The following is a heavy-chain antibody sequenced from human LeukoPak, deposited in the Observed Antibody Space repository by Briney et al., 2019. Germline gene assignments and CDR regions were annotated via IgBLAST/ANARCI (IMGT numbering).Heavy chain of an antibody. D-gene: IGHD6-19*01. CDR2: ISYDGSNK. J-gene: IGHJ6*03. CDR1: GFTFSSYA. Sequence: GGSLRLSCAASGFTFSSYAMHWVRQAPGKGLGWVAVISYDGSNKYYADSVKGRFTISRDNSKNTLYLQMNSLRAEDTAVYYCASIAVAGSPLMDVWGKGTTVTVSS. V-gene: IGHV3-30*01. CDR3: ASIAVAGSPLMDV.